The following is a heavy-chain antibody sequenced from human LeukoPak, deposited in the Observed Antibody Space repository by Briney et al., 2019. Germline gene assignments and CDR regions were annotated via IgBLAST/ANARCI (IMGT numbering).Heavy chain of an antibody. J-gene: IGHJ6*02. Sequence: GGSLRLSCAASGFTFSSYGMHWVRQAPGKGLEWVAVISYDGSNKYYADSVKGRFTISRDNSKNTLYLQTNSLRAEDTAVYYCAKDQYDFWSGYYYYYYYGMDAWGQGTTVTVSS. CDR2: ISYDGSNK. V-gene: IGHV3-30*18. D-gene: IGHD3-3*01. CDR1: GFTFSSYG. CDR3: AKDQYDFWSGYYYYYYYGMDA.